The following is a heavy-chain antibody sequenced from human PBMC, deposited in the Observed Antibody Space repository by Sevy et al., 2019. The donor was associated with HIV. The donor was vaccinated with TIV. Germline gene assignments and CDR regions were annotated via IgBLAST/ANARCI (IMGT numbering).Heavy chain of an antibody. CDR3: AKGVKEAYCSSTSCRRYYYYMDV. D-gene: IGHD2-2*01. J-gene: IGHJ6*03. V-gene: IGHV3-23*01. CDR2: ISGSGGST. Sequence: GGSLRLSCAASGFTFSSDAMSWVRQAPGKGLEWVSAISGSGGSTYYADSVKGRFTISRDNSKNTLYLQMNSLRAEETAVYYCAKGVKEAYCSSTSCRRYYYYMDVWGKGTTVTVSS. CDR1: GFTFSSDA.